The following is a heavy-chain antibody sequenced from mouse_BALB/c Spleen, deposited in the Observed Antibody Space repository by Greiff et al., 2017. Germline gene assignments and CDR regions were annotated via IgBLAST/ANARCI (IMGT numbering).Heavy chain of an antibody. CDR1: GYSITSGYY. CDR2: ISYDGSN. D-gene: IGHD2-1*01. V-gene: IGHV3-6*02. J-gene: IGHJ4*01. CDR3: ARENGNYVDYYAMDY. Sequence: DVQLQESGPGLVKPSQSLSLTCSVTGYSITSGYYWNWIRQFPGNKLEWMGYISYDGSNNYNPSLKNRISITRDTSKNQFFLKLNSVTTEDTATYYCARENGNYVDYYAMDYWGQGTSVTVSS.